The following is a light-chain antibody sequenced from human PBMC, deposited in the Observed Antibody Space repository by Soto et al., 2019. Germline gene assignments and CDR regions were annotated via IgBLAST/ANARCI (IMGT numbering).Light chain of an antibody. J-gene: IGKJ5*01. CDR3: QQRSNWPPVT. Sequence: IVLTQCPTTLSLSPGARSTLSFRSISSVSSYLAWYQQKPGQAPRLLIYDASNRPTGIPARFSGSASGTDFTLTISSLEPEDFAAYYCQQRSNWPPVTIGQGTQLPIK. V-gene: IGKV3-11*01. CDR1: SSVSSY. CDR2: DAS.